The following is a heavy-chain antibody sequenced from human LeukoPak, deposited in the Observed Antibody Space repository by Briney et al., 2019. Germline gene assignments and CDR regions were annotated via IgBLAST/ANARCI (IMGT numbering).Heavy chain of an antibody. J-gene: IGHJ4*02. Sequence: GGSLRLSCAVSGFTVTDNYMSWVRQAPGKGLQWVSVVYPDGRTYYADSVKGRFTISRDNSRNTLLLQLNSLRADDTAVYHCARTNPVYGDYDYWGQGTLVTVSS. CDR1: GFTVTDNY. CDR2: VYPDGRT. CDR3: ARTNPVYGDYDY. D-gene: IGHD4-17*01. V-gene: IGHV3-53*01.